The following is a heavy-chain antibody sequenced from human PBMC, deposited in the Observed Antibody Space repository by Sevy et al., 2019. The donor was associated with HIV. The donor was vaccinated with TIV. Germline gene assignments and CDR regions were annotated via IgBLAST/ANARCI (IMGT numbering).Heavy chain of an antibody. CDR3: THNGAGSGLPRD. CDR2: IKSKTDGGRT. CDR1: GFTFNNAW. D-gene: IGHD3-10*01. J-gene: IGHJ4*02. V-gene: IGHV3-15*01. Sequence: GGSLRLSCAASGFTFNNAWMSWVRQAPGKGLEWVGRIKSKTDGGRTDYAAPVKGRFTISRDDSKNTLYLQMDSLKIEDTAVYYCTHNGAGSGLPRDWGQGTLDTVSS.